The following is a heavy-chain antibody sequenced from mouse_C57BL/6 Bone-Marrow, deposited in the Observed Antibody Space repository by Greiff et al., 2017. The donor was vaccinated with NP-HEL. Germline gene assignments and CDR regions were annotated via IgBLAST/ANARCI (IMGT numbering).Heavy chain of an antibody. CDR3: ASYYYGPMDY. D-gene: IGHD1-1*01. CDR1: GYSITSGYY. J-gene: IGHJ4*01. Sequence: DVQLQESGPGLVKPSRSLSLTCSVTGYSITSGYYWNWIRQFPGNKLEWMGYISYDGSNNYNPSLKNRISITRDTSKNQFFLKLNSVTTEDTATYYCASYYYGPMDYWGQGTSVTVSS. CDR2: ISYDGSN. V-gene: IGHV3-6*01.